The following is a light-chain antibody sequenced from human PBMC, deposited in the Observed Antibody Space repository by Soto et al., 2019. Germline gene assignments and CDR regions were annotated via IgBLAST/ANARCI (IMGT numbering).Light chain of an antibody. Sequence: QSALTQPASVSGSPGQSITISCTGTSGDVGAYNYVSWYQQHPGKAPRLMIYDVSNRPSGASNRFSGSKSGNTASLTISGLQAEDEADYYCSSYASGGTLVFGTGTKLTVL. V-gene: IGLV2-14*01. CDR3: SSYASGGTLV. CDR2: DVS. J-gene: IGLJ1*01. CDR1: SGDVGAYNY.